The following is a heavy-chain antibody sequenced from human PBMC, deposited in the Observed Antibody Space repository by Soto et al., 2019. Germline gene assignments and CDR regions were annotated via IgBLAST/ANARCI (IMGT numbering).Heavy chain of an antibody. CDR1: GGTFSSYA. Sequence: ASVKVSCKASGGTFSSYAISWVRQAPGQGLEWMGGIIPIFGTANYAQKFQGRVTITADESTSTAYMELSSLRSEDTAVYYCAGPPELTRIYYYYGMDVWGQGTMVTVSS. CDR3: AGPPELTRIYYYYGMDV. V-gene: IGHV1-69*13. D-gene: IGHD1-7*01. J-gene: IGHJ6*02. CDR2: IIPIFGTA.